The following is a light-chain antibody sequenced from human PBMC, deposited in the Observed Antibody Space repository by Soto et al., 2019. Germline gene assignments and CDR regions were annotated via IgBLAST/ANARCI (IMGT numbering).Light chain of an antibody. Sequence: EIVLTQSPGTLSLSPGERATLSCMASQSVSNDYLAWYQQKPGQAPRLLIYGASSRATGIPDRFSGSGSGTDFTLTISRLEPEDFAVYYCQQYGRSPTTFGQGTRWIS. CDR1: QSVSNDY. CDR2: GAS. V-gene: IGKV3-20*01. CDR3: QQYGRSPTT. J-gene: IGKJ1*01.